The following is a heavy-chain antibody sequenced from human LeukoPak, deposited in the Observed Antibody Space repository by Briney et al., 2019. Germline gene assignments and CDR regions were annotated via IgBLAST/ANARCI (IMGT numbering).Heavy chain of an antibody. J-gene: IGHJ5*02. D-gene: IGHD6-19*01. CDR2: ISDSGGST. CDR1: GFTFSNYD. Sequence: GGSLRLSCAASGFTFSNYDMSWVRQAPGKGLEWVSSISDSGGSTYYADSVKGRFTISRDNSKNTLYLQMTNLRAADTAVYYCAKDLSRAVAADWFDPWPQGSLVTVSS. V-gene: IGHV3-23*01. CDR3: AKDLSRAVAADWFDP.